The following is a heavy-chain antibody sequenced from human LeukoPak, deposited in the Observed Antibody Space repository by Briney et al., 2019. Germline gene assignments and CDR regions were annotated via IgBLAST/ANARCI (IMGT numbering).Heavy chain of an antibody. CDR1: GFTFDDYG. Sequence: GGSLRLSCAASGFTFDDYGMSWVRQAPGKGLEWVSGINWNSGSIGYADSVKGRFTISRDNAKNSLYLQMNSLRAEDMALYYCAKATGGSYEPYFDYWGQGTLVTVSS. V-gene: IGHV3-20*04. D-gene: IGHD1-26*01. J-gene: IGHJ4*02. CDR3: AKATGGSYEPYFDY. CDR2: INWNSGSI.